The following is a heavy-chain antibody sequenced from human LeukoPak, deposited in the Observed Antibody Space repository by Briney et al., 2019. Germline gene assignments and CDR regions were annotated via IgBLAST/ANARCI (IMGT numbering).Heavy chain of an antibody. CDR2: ISAYNGNP. J-gene: IGHJ5*02. Sequence: GASVKGSCKASGYTFTSYGISWVRQAPGQGLEWMGWISAYNGNPNYAQKLQGRVTMTTDTSTRTAYMELRSLRSDDTAVYYCARDPAIVVVPAAMVWFVPWGEGTLVTVSS. CDR1: GYTFTSYG. D-gene: IGHD2-2*01. CDR3: ARDPAIVVVPAAMVWFVP. V-gene: IGHV1-18*01.